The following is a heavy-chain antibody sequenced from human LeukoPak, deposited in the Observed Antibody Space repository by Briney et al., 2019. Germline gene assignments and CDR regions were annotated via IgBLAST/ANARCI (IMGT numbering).Heavy chain of an antibody. CDR2: FDPEDGET. D-gene: IGHD4-17*01. CDR1: GYTLTELS. Sequence: ASVKVSCKVSGYTLTELSMHWVRQAPGKGLEWMGGFDPEDGETIYAQKFQGRVTMTEDTSTDTAYMELSSQRSEDTAVYYCATDLTVTPRDYYGMDVWGQGTTVTVSS. CDR3: ATDLTVTPRDYYGMDV. J-gene: IGHJ6*02. V-gene: IGHV1-24*01.